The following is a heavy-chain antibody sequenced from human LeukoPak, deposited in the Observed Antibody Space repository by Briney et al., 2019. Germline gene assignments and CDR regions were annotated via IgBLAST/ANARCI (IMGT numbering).Heavy chain of an antibody. CDR2: IWSDGSNE. Sequence: PGGSLRLSCAASGFTFSSYGMHWVRQAPGKGLEWVAVIWSDGSNEYYADSVKGRFTISRDNSKNTLYLLMDSLRAEDTAVYYCARGPYDSSTYCYGPGYWGQGTLVTVSS. CDR3: ARGPYDSSTYCYGPGY. J-gene: IGHJ4*02. CDR1: GFTFSSYG. D-gene: IGHD3-22*01. V-gene: IGHV3-33*01.